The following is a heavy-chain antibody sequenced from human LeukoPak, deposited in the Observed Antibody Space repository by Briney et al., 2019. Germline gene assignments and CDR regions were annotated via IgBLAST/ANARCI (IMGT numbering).Heavy chain of an antibody. Sequence: ASETLSLTCTVSGGSFKGYDWSWFRQPPGKGLEWIAYIYYTGTTNYNPSLKSRVTISLDTSKNRLSLRLTPVTAAGTAVYCCARHEHYGDYPLQSWGQGTLVAVSS. J-gene: IGHJ5*02. V-gene: IGHV4-59*08. CDR1: GGSFKGYD. D-gene: IGHD4-17*01. CDR3: ARHEHYGDYPLQS. CDR2: IYYTGTT.